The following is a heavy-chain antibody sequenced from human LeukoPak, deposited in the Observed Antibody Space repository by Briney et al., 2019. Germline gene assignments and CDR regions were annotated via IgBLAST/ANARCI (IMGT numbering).Heavy chain of an antibody. J-gene: IGHJ6*03. CDR3: AKVGCSSTSCYANYYYYMDV. CDR1: GFTFSSYG. V-gene: IGHV3-30*02. Sequence: PGGSLRLSCAASGFTFSSYGMHWVRQAPGKGLEWVAFIRYDGSNKYYADSVEGRFTISRDNSKNTLYLQMNSLRAEDTAVYYCAKVGCSSTSCYANYYYYMDVWGKGTTVTVSS. D-gene: IGHD2-2*01. CDR2: IRYDGSNK.